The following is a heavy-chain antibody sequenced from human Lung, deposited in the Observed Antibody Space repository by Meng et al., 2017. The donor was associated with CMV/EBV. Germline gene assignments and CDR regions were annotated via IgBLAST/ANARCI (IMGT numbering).Heavy chain of an antibody. J-gene: IGHJ6*02. CDR1: GGSVSSGSYY. CDR2: IYYSGST. D-gene: IGHD3-10*01. CDR3: ARDLDVGYGMDV. Sequence: LXCTVSGGSVSSGSYYWSWIRQPPGKGLEWIGYIYYSGSTNYNPSLKSRVTISVDTSKNQFSLKLSSVTAAHTAVYYCARDLDVGYGMDVWGQGTTVTVSS. V-gene: IGHV4-61*01.